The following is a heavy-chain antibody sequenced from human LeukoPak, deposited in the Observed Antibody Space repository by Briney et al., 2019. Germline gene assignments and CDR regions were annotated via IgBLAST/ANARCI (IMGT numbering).Heavy chain of an antibody. V-gene: IGHV1-46*01. J-gene: IGHJ6*02. Sequence: ASVKVSCKASGYTVTSYYMHWVRQAPGQGLEWMAILNPSSGSSNYAQKFQGRATLTRATSTGTVYMELSSLRSEDTAVYYCASVYKHGMDVWGQGTTVIVSS. CDR1: GYTVTSYY. CDR3: ASVYKHGMDV. CDR2: LNPSSGSS. D-gene: IGHD5-24*01.